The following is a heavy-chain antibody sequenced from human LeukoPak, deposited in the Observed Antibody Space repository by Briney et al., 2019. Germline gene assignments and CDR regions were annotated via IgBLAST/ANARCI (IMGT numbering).Heavy chain of an antibody. V-gene: IGHV3-30*02. Sequence: GGSLRLSCAASGFTFSSYWMHWVRQAPGKGLEWVAFIRYDGSNKYYADSVKGRFTISRDNSKNTLYLQMNSLRAEDTAVYYCAKDSDYYDSSGYYLLGYWGQGTLVTVSS. CDR1: GFTFSSYW. CDR2: IRYDGSNK. J-gene: IGHJ4*02. D-gene: IGHD3-22*01. CDR3: AKDSDYYDSSGYYLLGY.